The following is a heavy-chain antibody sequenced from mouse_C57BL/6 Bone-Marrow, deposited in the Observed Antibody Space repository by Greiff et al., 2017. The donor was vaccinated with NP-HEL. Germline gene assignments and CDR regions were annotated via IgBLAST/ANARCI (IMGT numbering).Heavy chain of an antibody. J-gene: IGHJ2*01. CDR1: GYTFTDYE. V-gene: IGHV1-15*01. Sequence: QVQLQQSGAELVRPGASVTLSYKASGYTFTDYEMHWVKQTPVHGLEWIGAIDPETGGTAYNQKFKGKAILTADKSSSTAYMELRSLTSEDSAVYYCTNYYYGSSYYYWGQGTTLTVSS. CDR2: IDPETGGT. CDR3: TNYYYGSSYYY. D-gene: IGHD1-1*01.